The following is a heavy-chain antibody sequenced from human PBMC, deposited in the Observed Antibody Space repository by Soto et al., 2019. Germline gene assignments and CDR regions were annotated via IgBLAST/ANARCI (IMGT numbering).Heavy chain of an antibody. CDR2: IYYSGST. D-gene: IGHD6-19*01. CDR1: GGSISSYY. Sequence: SETLSLTCTVSGGSISSYYWSWIRQPPGKGLEWIGYIYYSGSTNYNPSLKSRVTISVDTSKNQFSLKLSSVTAADTAVYYCARTTRQWLVLGYWGQGTLVTVSS. V-gene: IGHV4-59*01. J-gene: IGHJ4*02. CDR3: ARTTRQWLVLGY.